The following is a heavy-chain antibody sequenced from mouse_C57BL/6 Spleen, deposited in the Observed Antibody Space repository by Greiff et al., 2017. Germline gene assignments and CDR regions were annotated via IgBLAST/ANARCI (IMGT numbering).Heavy chain of an antibody. CDR2: ISSGGDYI. V-gene: IGHV5-9-1*02. J-gene: IGHJ2*01. D-gene: IGHD2-4*01. CDR3: TREHYDYDYFDY. CDR1: GFTFSSYA. Sequence: EVQRVESGEGLVKPGGSLKLSCAASGFTFSSYAMSWVRQTPEKRLEWVAYISSGGDYIYYADTVKGRFTISRDNARNTLYLQMSSLKSEDTAMYYCTREHYDYDYFDYWGQGTTLTVSS.